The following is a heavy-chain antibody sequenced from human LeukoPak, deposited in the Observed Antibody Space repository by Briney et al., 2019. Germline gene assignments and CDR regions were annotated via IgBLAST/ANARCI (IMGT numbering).Heavy chain of an antibody. CDR2: ISGNGGFT. V-gene: IGHV3-23*01. Sequence: PGGSLRLSYAASGFTFSTYAMGWVRQAPGKGLDWVATISGNGGFTYYADSVKGRCTISRGNSKNTLYLHMSSLRAEDPAAYYCAKAGGVRGVTPFDYWGQGTLVTVSS. J-gene: IGHJ4*02. CDR1: GFTFSTYA. D-gene: IGHD3-10*01. CDR3: AKAGGVRGVTPFDY.